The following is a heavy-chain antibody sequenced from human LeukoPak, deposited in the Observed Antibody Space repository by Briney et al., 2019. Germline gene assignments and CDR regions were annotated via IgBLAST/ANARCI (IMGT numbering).Heavy chain of an antibody. CDR2: ISSSSSTI. Sequence: GGSLRLSCAASGFTFSSYSMNWVRQAPGKGLEWVSYISSSSSTIYYADSVKGRFTISRDNAKNTLYLQMNSLRAEDTAVYYCARDSTGYSSGWYAVYFDYWGQGTLVTVSS. CDR1: GFTFSSYS. CDR3: ARDSTGYSSGWYAVYFDY. D-gene: IGHD6-19*01. J-gene: IGHJ4*02. V-gene: IGHV3-48*01.